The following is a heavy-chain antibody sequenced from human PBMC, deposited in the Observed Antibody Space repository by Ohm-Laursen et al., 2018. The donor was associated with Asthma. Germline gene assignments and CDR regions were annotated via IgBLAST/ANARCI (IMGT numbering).Heavy chain of an antibody. J-gene: IGHJ6*02. CDR3: ARDGYYYGYFYYYGMDV. CDR1: GLTFSSYW. CDR2: IKEDGSEE. Sequence: SLRLSCSASGLTFSSYWMTWVRQAPGKGPEWVAHIKEDGSEESYLASVKGRFTISRDNAKNSLYLQMNSLRAEDTAVYYCARDGYYYGYFYYYGMDVWGQGTTVTVSS. V-gene: IGHV3-7*05. D-gene: IGHD3-10*01.